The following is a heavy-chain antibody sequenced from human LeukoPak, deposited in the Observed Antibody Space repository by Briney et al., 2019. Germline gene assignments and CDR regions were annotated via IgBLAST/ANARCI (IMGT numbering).Heavy chain of an antibody. CDR1: GFTFSSYE. CDR2: ISSGGSTI. V-gene: IGHV3-48*03. CDR3: ARDFRRFDF. J-gene: IGHJ3*01. Sequence: PGGSLRLSCAASGFTFSSYEMNWVRQAPGKGLEWVSYISSGGSTIYYADSVKGRFTISRDNAKNSLYLQTSSLRAGDTAVYYCARDFRRFDFWGQGTMVTVSS.